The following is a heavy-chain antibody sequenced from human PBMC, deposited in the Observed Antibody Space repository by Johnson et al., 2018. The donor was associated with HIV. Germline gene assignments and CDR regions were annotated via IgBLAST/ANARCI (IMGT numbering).Heavy chain of an antibody. CDR1: GFTFDDYT. CDR2: ISWDVGST. D-gene: IGHD1-7*01. CDR3: AKGTGNYELGAFDI. Sequence: VQLVESGGVVVQPGGSLRLSCAASGFTFDDYTMHWVRQAPGKGLEWVSLISWDVGSTYYADSVKGRFTISRTNRKNSLYLQMNSLRTEETAVYYCAKGTGNYELGAFDIWGQGTMVTVSS. J-gene: IGHJ3*02. V-gene: IGHV3-43*01.